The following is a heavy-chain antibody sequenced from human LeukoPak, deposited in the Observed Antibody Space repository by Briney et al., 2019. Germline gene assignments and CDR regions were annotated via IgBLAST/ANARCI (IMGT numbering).Heavy chain of an antibody. J-gene: IGHJ6*04. CDR3: ARGRVYYDSSGYYYEMDV. CDR2: MNPNSGNT. D-gene: IGHD3-22*01. V-gene: IGHV1-8*01. Sequence: GASVKVSCKASGYTFTSYDINWVRQATGRGLEWMGWMNPNSGNTGYAQKFQGRVTMTRNTSISTAYMELSSLRSEDTAVYYCARGRVYYDSSGYYYEMDVWGKGTTVTVSS. CDR1: GYTFTSYD.